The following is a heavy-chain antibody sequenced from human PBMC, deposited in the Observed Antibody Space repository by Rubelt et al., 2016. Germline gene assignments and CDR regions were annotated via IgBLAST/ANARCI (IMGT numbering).Heavy chain of an antibody. CDR3: AREVPVDGTAFDP. V-gene: IGHV4-4*08. Sequence: QVQLQESGPGLVKPSETLSLTCPSSGGSISDNYWSWIRHLPGKGLEWIGCVYISGTTIYNPPLTSRVSISVDTSKNKFSLKVRSVTAADTAVYYCAREVPVDGTAFDPWGQGTLVTVSS. J-gene: IGHJ5*02. CDR1: GGSISDNY. CDR2: VYISGTT. D-gene: IGHD6-19*01.